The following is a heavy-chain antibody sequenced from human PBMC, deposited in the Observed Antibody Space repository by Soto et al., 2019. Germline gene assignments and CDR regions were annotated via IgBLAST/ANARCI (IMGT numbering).Heavy chain of an antibody. J-gene: IGHJ4*02. CDR2: ITSTGDRA. CDR1: GFTFSSYS. CDR3: AKYYMVTRSPFDY. D-gene: IGHD5-18*01. V-gene: IGHV3-23*01. Sequence: GGSLRLSCAASGFTFSSYSMSWVRQAPGKGLEWVSSITSTGDRAYYADSVKGRFTVSRDNSKNTLYLQMNSLRAEDTAVYYCAKYYMVTRSPFDYWGQGTLVTVSS.